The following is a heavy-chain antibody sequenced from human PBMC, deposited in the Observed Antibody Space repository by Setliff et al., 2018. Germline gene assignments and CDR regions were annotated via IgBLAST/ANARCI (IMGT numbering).Heavy chain of an antibody. D-gene: IGHD4-17*01. CDR2: IYSSGTT. CDR3: ARGKIFYVGDSHYFDI. J-gene: IGHJ4*02. Sequence: SETLSLTCTVSGGSLSSGPYYWTWVRQPAGKGLEWIGHIYSSGTTNYSPSLRSRVTISSDTSKNQFSLQLSSVTATDTAAYYCARGKIFYVGDSHYFDIWGQGTLVTVSS. CDR1: GGSLSSGPYY. V-gene: IGHV4-61*09.